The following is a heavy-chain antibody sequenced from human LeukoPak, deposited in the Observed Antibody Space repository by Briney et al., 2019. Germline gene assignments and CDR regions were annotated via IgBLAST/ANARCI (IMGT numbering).Heavy chain of an antibody. D-gene: IGHD3-22*01. J-gene: IGHJ4*02. CDR2: ISAYNGNT. Sequence: ASVKVSCKASGYTFTSYGISWVRQAPGQGLEWMGWISAYNGNTNYAQKLRGRVTMTTDTSTSTAYMELRSPRSDDTAVYYCARSFYDSSGPQLDYWGQGTLVTVSS. CDR3: ARSFYDSSGPQLDY. V-gene: IGHV1-18*01. CDR1: GYTFTSYG.